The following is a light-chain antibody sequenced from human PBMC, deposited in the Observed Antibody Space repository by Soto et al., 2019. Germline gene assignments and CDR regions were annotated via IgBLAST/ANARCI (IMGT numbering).Light chain of an antibody. J-gene: IGLJ3*02. Sequence: QSALTQPASVSGSPGQSITISCTGNSSDVGSYNLVSWYQQHPGKAPKLMIYEVSKRPSGVSNRFSGSKSGNTASLTISGLQAEDEADYYCCSYAGSSTALWVFGGGTKLTVL. CDR3: CSYAGSSTALWV. CDR1: SSDVGSYNL. V-gene: IGLV2-23*02. CDR2: EVS.